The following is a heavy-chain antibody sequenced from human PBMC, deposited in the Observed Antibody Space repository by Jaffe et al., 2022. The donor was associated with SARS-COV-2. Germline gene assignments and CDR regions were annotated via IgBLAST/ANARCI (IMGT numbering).Heavy chain of an antibody. CDR2: ISGGSSII. CDR1: GLTFSIYS. Sequence: EMQLVESGGGLVRPGGSLRLSCAASGLTFSIYSMNWVRHVPGKGLEWVSYISGGSSIIYYADSVKGRFTISRDNARNSLSLQLNSLRDDDTAVYYCARESGPSGGAFDIWGQGTMVTVSS. V-gene: IGHV3-48*02. J-gene: IGHJ3*02. CDR3: ARESGPSGGAFDI.